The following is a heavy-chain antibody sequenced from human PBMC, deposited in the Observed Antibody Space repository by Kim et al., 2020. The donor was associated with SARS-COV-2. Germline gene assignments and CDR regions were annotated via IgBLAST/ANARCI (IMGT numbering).Heavy chain of an antibody. CDR3: ARGAGGRHSRLFWSGYSPSDWFDP. J-gene: IGHJ5*02. D-gene: IGHD3-3*01. Sequence: GGSLRLSCAASGFTFSSYAMHWVRQAPGKGLEWVAVISYDGSNKYYVDSVKGRFTISRDNSKNTLYLQMNSLRAEDTAVYYCARGAGGRHSRLFWSGYSPSDWFDPWGQGTLVTVSS. CDR1: GFTFSSYA. V-gene: IGHV3-30*04. CDR2: ISYDGSNK.